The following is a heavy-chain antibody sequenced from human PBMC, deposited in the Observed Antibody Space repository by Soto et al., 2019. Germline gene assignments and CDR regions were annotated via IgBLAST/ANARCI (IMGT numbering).Heavy chain of an antibody. CDR3: ARDRVMLTFGGASEEWGIDS. V-gene: IGHV4-34*09. CDR2: INHSGST. D-gene: IGHD3-16*01. CDR1: GGSFSGYY. Sequence: PSETLSLTCAVYGGSFSGYYLTWIRQPPGTGLEWIGEINHSGSTNYNPSLKSRVAISVDTSKNQFSLKLNSVTAADTAVYYCARDRVMLTFGGASEEWGIDSWGPGTLVTVSS. J-gene: IGHJ4*02.